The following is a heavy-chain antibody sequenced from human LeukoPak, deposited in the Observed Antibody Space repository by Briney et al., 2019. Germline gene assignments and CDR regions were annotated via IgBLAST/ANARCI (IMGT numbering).Heavy chain of an antibody. Sequence: GGSLRLSCAASGLTFRNYAMSWVRQAPGKGLEWVSVICADDGNTYYADAVKGRFTISRDNSKDTLYLQMDSLRAEDTAVYYCAKGSGSSCYSPCDYWGQGILVTVSS. CDR2: ICADDGNT. V-gene: IGHV3-23*01. CDR1: GLTFRNYA. CDR3: AKGSGSSCYSPCDY. D-gene: IGHD2-15*01. J-gene: IGHJ4*02.